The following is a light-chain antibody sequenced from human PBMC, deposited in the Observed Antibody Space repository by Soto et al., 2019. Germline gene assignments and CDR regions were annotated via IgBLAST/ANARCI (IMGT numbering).Light chain of an antibody. CDR2: DVT. Sequence: QSALTQPASVSASPGQSVTISCTGTISDVGAYNYVSWYQQHPGKAPKLLIFDVTNRPSGVSNRFSGSKSGNTASLTISGLQPEDEAIYYCSSYTASDTLFGGGTQLTVL. V-gene: IGLV2-14*01. CDR3: SSYTASDTL. CDR1: ISDVGAYNY. J-gene: IGLJ7*01.